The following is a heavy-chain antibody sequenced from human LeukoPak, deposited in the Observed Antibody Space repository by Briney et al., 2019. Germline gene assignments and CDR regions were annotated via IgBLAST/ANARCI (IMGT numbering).Heavy chain of an antibody. V-gene: IGHV3-23*01. D-gene: IGHD6-19*01. CDR3: AKKRVAVAGSHYFDY. Sequence: GGSLRLSCAASGFTFDDYGMSWVRQAPGKGLEWVSGISDGGGSTYYADSVKGRFTISRDNSRNTLYLQMNTLRAEDTAVYYCAKKRVAVAGSHYFDYWGQGALVTVSS. J-gene: IGHJ4*02. CDR2: ISDGGGST. CDR1: GFTFDDYG.